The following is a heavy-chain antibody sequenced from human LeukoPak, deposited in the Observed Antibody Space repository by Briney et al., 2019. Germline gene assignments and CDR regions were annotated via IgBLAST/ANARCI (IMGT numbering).Heavy chain of an antibody. CDR1: GFTFSSYS. J-gene: IGHJ6*02. D-gene: IGHD3-10*01. CDR3: ARSRGRITMVRGVTGMDV. CDR2: ISSSSSYI. Sequence: PGGSLRLSCAASGFTFSSYSMNWVRQAPGKGLEWVSSISSSSSYIYYADSVKGRFTISRDNAKNSLYLQMNSLRAEDTAVYYCARSRGRITMVRGVTGMDVWGQGTTVTVSS. V-gene: IGHV3-21*01.